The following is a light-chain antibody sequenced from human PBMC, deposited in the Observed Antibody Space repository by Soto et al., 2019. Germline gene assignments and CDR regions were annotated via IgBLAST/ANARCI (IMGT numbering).Light chain of an antibody. V-gene: IGKV1-39*01. CDR3: QQSYSTLFT. Sequence: IQMTQFPSSLSASVGDRVTITCRAGQTVIRYLNWYQQKPGRAPNLLIYAVYNLKSGLPSRFSGSGSGKEIPLTISVLQHEDFATYYCQQSYSTLFTFGPGTKVEIK. J-gene: IGKJ3*01. CDR2: AVY. CDR1: QTVIRY.